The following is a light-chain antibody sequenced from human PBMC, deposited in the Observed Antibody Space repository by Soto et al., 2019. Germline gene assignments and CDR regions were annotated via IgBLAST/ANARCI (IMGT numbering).Light chain of an antibody. Sequence: LLFTQPQGTPTLSTGERATLSCRASQSVTSNHLAWYQQKPGQAPRTLIYAAYSRATGIPHRFSGSGSGTDFTLSISGLEPEDFAVYSCQQYSSLTTFGGGTKVDNK. CDR1: QSVTSNH. V-gene: IGKV3-20*01. CDR2: AAY. CDR3: QQYSSLTT. J-gene: IGKJ4*01.